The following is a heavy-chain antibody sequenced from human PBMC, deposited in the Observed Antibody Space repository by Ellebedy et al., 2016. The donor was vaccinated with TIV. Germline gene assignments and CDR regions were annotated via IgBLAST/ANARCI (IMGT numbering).Heavy chain of an antibody. V-gene: IGHV3-33*01. CDR2: IWSDGSNK. J-gene: IGHJ5*02. CDR3: ARKYSSGSFDP. CDR1: GFTFSSYG. D-gene: IGHD6-19*01. Sequence: GESLKISCAASGFTFSSYGMHWVRQAPGKGLEWVAVIWSDGSNKYYADSVKGRFTISRDNSDNMLYLQMNSLRAEDTAVYYCARKYSSGSFDPWGQGTLVTVSS.